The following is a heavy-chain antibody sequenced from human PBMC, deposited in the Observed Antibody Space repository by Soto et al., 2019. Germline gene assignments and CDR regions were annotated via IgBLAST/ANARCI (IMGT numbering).Heavy chain of an antibody. CDR2: ISYDGTNK. V-gene: IGHV3-30*03. CDR1: GFTFSVHG. CDR3: AISPEDYNDDVMDV. Sequence: QVQLVESGGGVVQPGRSLRLSCAASGFTFSVHGMHWVRQAPGKGLGWVALISYDGTNKYYADSVKGRFTISRDNSKKTLYLEINSLRAEDTAVYYCAISPEDYNDDVMDVWGQGTTVTVSS. J-gene: IGHJ6*02.